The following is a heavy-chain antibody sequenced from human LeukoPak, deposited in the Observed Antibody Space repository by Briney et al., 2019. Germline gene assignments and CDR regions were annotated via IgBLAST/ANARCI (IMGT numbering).Heavy chain of an antibody. Sequence: PGGSLRLSCAASGFTFSSYAMSWVRQAPGKGLEWVSAISGSGGSTYYADSVKGRFTISRDNSKNTLYLQMNSLRAEDTALYHCARDYYDRGPFDYWGQGTLVTVSS. J-gene: IGHJ4*02. D-gene: IGHD3-22*01. CDR2: ISGSGGST. V-gene: IGHV3-23*01. CDR1: GFTFSSYA. CDR3: ARDYYDRGPFDY.